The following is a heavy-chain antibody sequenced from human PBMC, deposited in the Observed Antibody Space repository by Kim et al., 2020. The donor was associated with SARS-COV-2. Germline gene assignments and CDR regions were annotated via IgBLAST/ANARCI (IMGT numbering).Heavy chain of an antibody. CDR1: GFSFGDFA. CDR3: ARTGFCISGSCYSGSYYFDY. J-gene: IGHJ4*02. Sequence: GGSLRLSCTPSGFSFGDFAMSWFRQAPGRGLEWVAFIRSKPYGGTTEYAASVEGRFTISRDDSKGIAYLQMNSLKTEDTAVYFCARTGFCISGSCYSGSYYFDYWGQGTLVTVSS. V-gene: IGHV3-49*03. CDR2: IRSKPYGGTT. D-gene: IGHD2-15*01.